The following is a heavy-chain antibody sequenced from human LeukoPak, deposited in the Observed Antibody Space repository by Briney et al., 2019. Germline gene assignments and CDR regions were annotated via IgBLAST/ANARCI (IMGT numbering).Heavy chain of an antibody. V-gene: IGHV3-23*01. Sequence: GGTLRLSCAASGFTFSSSDMIWVRQAPGKGLEWVSGLSGSGGSTYYADSVKGRFTISRDNSKNTLYLEVISLTAEDTAVYYCAKDDAWLRFGEWSQGTLVTVSS. J-gene: IGHJ4*02. CDR3: AKDDAWLRFGE. CDR2: LSGSGGST. CDR1: GFTFSSSD. D-gene: IGHD3-10*01.